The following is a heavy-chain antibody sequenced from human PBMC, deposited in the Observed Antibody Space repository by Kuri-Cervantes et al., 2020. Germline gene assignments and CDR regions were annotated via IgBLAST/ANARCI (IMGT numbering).Heavy chain of an antibody. CDR1: GFTFSSYG. CDR3: ARARRGYRSEYYFDY. D-gene: IGHD5-12*01. V-gene: IGHV3-33*01. J-gene: IGHJ4*02. CDR2: IWYDGSNK. Sequence: GESLKISCAASGFTFSSYGMHWVRQAPGKGLEWVAVIWYDGSNKYYADSVKGRFTISRDNSKNTLYLQMNSLRAEDTAVYYCARARRGYRSEYYFDYWGQGTLVTVSS.